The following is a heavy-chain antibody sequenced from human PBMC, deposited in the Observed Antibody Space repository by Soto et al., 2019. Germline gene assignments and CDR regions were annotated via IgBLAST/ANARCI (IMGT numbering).Heavy chain of an antibody. CDR3: ARERSSGWYYFDY. D-gene: IGHD6-19*01. CDR2: IFGSGST. V-gene: IGHV4-4*07. CDR1: GDSFSGCY. Sequence: SETLSLTCTVSGDSFSGCYWTWIRQPAGKGLEWIGRIFGSGSTNYNPSFQSRVTMSVDTSRKQFSLNMNSVTAADTAVYYCARERSSGWYYFDYWGQGMLVTVSS. J-gene: IGHJ4*01.